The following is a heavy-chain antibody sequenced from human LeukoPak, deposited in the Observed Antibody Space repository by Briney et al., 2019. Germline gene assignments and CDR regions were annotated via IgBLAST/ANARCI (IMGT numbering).Heavy chain of an antibody. D-gene: IGHD6-19*01. CDR1: GYTFTGYY. CDR2: INPNSGGT. Sequence: GASVKVSCKASGYTFTGYYMHWVRQAPGQGLGWMGWINPNSGGTNYAQKFQGRVTMTRDTSISTAYMELSRLRSDDTAVYYCAREPPSSPGIAVAGTGHYWGQGTLVTVSS. CDR3: AREPPSSPGIAVAGTGHY. V-gene: IGHV1-2*02. J-gene: IGHJ4*02.